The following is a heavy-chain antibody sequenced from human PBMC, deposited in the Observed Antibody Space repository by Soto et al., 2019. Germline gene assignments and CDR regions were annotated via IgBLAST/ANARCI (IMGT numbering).Heavy chain of an antibody. J-gene: IGHJ6*02. D-gene: IGHD6-13*01. CDR1: GYSFTSYW. Sequence: HGESLKISCKGSGYSFTSYWISWVRQMPGKGLEWMGRIDPSDSYTNYSPSFQGHVTISADKSISTAYLQWSSLKASDTAMYYCARLSSSWYSSYGMDVWGQGTTVTVSS. CDR2: IDPSDSYT. V-gene: IGHV5-10-1*01. CDR3: ARLSSSWYSSYGMDV.